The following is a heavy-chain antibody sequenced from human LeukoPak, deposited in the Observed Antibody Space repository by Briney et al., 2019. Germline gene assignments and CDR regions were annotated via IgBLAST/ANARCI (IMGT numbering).Heavy chain of an antibody. D-gene: IGHD3-10*01. Sequence: GGSLRLSCAASGFTFSTYGMHWVRQAPGKGLEWVAFIRYDGSNKYYADSVKGRFTISRDNSKNTLYLQMNSLRAEDTALYYCAKGFDYYGSGSYYYELHYWGQGTLVTVSS. J-gene: IGHJ4*02. CDR3: AKGFDYYGSGSYYYELHY. V-gene: IGHV3-30*02. CDR1: GFTFSTYG. CDR2: IRYDGSNK.